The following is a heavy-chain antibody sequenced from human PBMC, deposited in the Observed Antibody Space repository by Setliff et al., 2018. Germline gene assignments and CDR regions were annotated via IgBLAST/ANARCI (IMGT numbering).Heavy chain of an antibody. D-gene: IGHD3-22*01. CDR1: GGSFSGYY. V-gene: IGHV4-34*01. CDR2: INHSGST. Sequence: PSETLSLTCAVYGGSFSGYYWSWIRQPPGKGLEWIGEINHSGSTNYNPSLKSRVTISVDTSKNQFSLKLRSVTAADTAVYYCASPRLSYYDNGAFPSDAFDLWGQGTMVTVSS. J-gene: IGHJ3*01. CDR3: ASPRLSYYDNGAFPSDAFDL.